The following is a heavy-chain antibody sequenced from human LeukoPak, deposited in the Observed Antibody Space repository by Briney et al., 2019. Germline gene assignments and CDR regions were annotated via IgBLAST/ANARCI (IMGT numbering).Heavy chain of an antibody. CDR2: ISSSSSTI. CDR1: GFTFSSYS. CDR3: ARTQFLTGTHYYDSSGIDY. J-gene: IGHJ4*02. D-gene: IGHD3-22*01. Sequence: SGGSLRLSCAASGFTFSSYSMNWVRQAPGMGLEWVSYISSSSSTIYYADSVKGRFTISRDNAKNSLYLQMNSLRAEDTAVYYCARTQFLTGTHYYDSSGIDYWGQGTLVTVSS. V-gene: IGHV3-48*04.